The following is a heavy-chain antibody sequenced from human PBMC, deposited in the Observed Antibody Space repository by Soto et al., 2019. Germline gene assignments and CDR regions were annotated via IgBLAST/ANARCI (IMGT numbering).Heavy chain of an antibody. J-gene: IGHJ3*02. CDR1: GYSFTSYW. Sequence: PGESLKISCKGSGYSFTSYWIGWVRQMPGKGLEWMGIIYPGDSDTRYSPSFQGQVTISADKSISTAYLQWSSLKASDTAMYYCARSGTVVPAAESVNPDAFDIWGQGTMVTVSS. D-gene: IGHD2-2*01. CDR2: IYPGDSDT. CDR3: ARSGTVVPAAESVNPDAFDI. V-gene: IGHV5-51*01.